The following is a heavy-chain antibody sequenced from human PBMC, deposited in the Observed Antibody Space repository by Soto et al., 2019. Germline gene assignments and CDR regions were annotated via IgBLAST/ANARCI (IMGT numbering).Heavy chain of an antibody. CDR2: INPSGGST. J-gene: IGHJ4*02. Sequence: GASVKVSCKASGYTFTSYYMHWVRQAPGQGLEWMGIINPSGGSTSYAQKFQGRVTMTRDTSTSTVYMELSSLRSEDTAVYYCARGRRLNSGSYTATWAYWGQGTLVTVSS. CDR3: ARGRRLNSGSYTATWAY. D-gene: IGHD1-26*01. CDR1: GYTFTSYY. V-gene: IGHV1-46*01.